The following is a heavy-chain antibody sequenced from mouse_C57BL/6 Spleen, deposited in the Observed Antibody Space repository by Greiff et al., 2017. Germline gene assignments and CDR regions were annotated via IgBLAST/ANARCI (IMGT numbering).Heavy chain of an antibody. CDR3: ARRSSGYGGAMDY. Sequence: QVQLQQSGAELVKPGASVKISCKASGYAFSSYWMNWVKQRPGKGLEWIGQIYPGDGDTNYNGTFKGKATLTADNSSSTAYMQLSSLTSEDSAVYFCARRSSGYGGAMDYWGQGTSVTVSS. CDR1: GYAFSSYW. CDR2: IYPGDGDT. V-gene: IGHV1-80*01. D-gene: IGHD3-2*02. J-gene: IGHJ4*01.